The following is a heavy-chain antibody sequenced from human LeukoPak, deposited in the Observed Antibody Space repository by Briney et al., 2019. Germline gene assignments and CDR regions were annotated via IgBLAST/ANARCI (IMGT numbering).Heavy chain of an antibody. V-gene: IGHV4-59*01. CDR1: GGSIRSYY. CDR2: ISYSAST. J-gene: IGHJ4*01. D-gene: IGHD1-1*01. CDR3: ARYSTTGSSLDY. Sequence: SETLSLTCTVSGGSIRSYYWSWIRQSPGKGLEWIAYISYSASTNYNPSLKSRVTISMDTSKNQFSLKLYSVTAADTAVYYCARYSTTGSSLDYWGQEPWSPSPQ.